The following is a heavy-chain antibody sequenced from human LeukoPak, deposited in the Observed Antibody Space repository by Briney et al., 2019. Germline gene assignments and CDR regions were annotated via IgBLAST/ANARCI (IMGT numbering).Heavy chain of an antibody. J-gene: IGHJ4*02. Sequence: PSETLSLTCTVSGGSISSYYWSWIRQPPGKGLEWIGYIYTSGSTNYNPSLKSRVTVSVDTSKNQFSLKLSSVTTADTVVYYCARHRNYYDSSGYEVDYWGQGTLVTVSS. D-gene: IGHD3-22*01. CDR1: GGSISSYY. CDR2: IYTSGST. V-gene: IGHV4-4*09. CDR3: ARHRNYYDSSGYEVDY.